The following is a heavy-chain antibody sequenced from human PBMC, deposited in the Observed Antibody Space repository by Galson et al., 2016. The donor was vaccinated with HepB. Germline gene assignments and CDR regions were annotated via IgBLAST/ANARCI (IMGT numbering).Heavy chain of an antibody. V-gene: IGHV3-23*01. CDR3: AKDWRGVIPDAFDI. CDR2: IGGSGDYT. Sequence: SLRLSCAASGFTFSSHVMNWVRQAPGKGLEWVSAIGGSGDYTSYADSVKSRFTISRDNSKNTRYLQMNSLRVDDTAVYYCAKDWRGVIPDAFDIWGQGTVVTVSS. D-gene: IGHD2-8*01. CDR1: GFTFSSHV. J-gene: IGHJ3*02.